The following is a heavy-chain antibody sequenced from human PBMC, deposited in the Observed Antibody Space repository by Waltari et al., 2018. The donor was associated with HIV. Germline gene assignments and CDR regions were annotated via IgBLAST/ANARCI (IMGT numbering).Heavy chain of an antibody. CDR2: TIPIFGTA. V-gene: IGHV1-69*01. CDR1: GGTFSSYA. J-gene: IGHJ4*02. Sequence: QVQLVQSGAEVKKPGSSVKVSCKASGGTFSSYAISWVRPAPGQGLEWMGGTIPIFGTANYAQKFQGRVTITADESTSTAYMELSSLRSEDTAVYYCASEVYSSPLGEAGGYWGQGTLVTVSS. CDR3: ASEVYSSPLGEAGGY. D-gene: IGHD6-13*01.